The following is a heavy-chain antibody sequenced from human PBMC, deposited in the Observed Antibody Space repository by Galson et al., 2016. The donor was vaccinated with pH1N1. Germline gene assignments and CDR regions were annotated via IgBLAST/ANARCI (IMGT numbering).Heavy chain of an antibody. J-gene: IGHJ3*01. CDR1: GFSVNSSGVG. D-gene: IGHD5-12*01. CDR3: THREVTITKAFDV. Sequence: PALVKPTQTLTLTCTFSGFSVNSSGVGVGWIRQPPGKALEWLAPIYWDDDERYSPPLKSRLTITKDTSKNQVVLTMTNMEPVDTGTYFCTHREVTITKAFDVWGPGTKVTVSS. CDR2: IYWDDDE. V-gene: IGHV2-5*02.